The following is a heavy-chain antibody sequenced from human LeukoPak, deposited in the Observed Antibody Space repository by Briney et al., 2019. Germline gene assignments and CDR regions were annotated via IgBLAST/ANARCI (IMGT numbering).Heavy chain of an antibody. CDR2: INWNGGST. CDR1: GFTFDDCG. D-gene: IGHD4-17*01. CDR3: ARDGGHTVTGGFDY. J-gene: IGHJ4*02. V-gene: IGHV3-20*04. Sequence: GGSLRLSCAASGFTFDDCGMSWVRQAPGKGLEWVSGINWNGGSTGYADSVKGRFTIFRDNAKNSLYLQMNSLRAEDTALYYCARDGGHTVTGGFDYWGQGTLVTVSS.